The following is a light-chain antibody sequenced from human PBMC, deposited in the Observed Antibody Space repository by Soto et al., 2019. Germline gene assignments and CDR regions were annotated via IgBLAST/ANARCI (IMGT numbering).Light chain of an antibody. J-gene: IGKJ1*01. CDR2: GTS. CDR1: LSVSSRY. CDR3: QQYGSSPWT. Sequence: EIVLTQSPGTLYFSPGERATLSCRASLSVSSRYLAWYQQRPGQAPRLLIYGTSSNATGLPDRFSGSGSGTDFTLTIRRLEPEELTVDYCQQYGSSPWTCGQWTKVEIK. V-gene: IGKV3-20*01.